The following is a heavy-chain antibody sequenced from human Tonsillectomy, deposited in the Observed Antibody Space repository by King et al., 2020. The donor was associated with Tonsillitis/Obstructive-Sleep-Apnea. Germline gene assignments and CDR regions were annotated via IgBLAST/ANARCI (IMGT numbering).Heavy chain of an antibody. V-gene: IGHV4-59*08. CDR2: IYYSGST. Sequence: VQLQESGQGLVKPSETLSLTCTVSGGSISSYYWSWIRQPPGKGLEWIGYIYYSGSTNYNPSLKSRVTISVDTSKNQFSLKLSCVTAADTAVYYCARQVYYYDSSGYLTVYLDYWGQGTLVTVSS. J-gene: IGHJ4*02. D-gene: IGHD3-22*01. CDR3: ARQVYYYDSSGYLTVYLDY. CDR1: GGSISSYY.